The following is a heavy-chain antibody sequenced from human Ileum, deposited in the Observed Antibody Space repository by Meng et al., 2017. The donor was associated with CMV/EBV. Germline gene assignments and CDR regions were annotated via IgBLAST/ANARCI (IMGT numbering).Heavy chain of an antibody. V-gene: IGHV3-30*04. CDR3: ARGEFWSGYSLALSDP. CDR2: RSYDGKDK. J-gene: IGHJ5*02. Sequence: GFTISSYPMHGVRQHAGRGLGWGAVRSYDGKDKYYANSVKGRFTLSRDNSKNTLYLQMNSLRTEDTALYYCARGEFWSGYSLALSDPWGQGTLVTVSS. D-gene: IGHD3-3*01. CDR1: GFTISSYP.